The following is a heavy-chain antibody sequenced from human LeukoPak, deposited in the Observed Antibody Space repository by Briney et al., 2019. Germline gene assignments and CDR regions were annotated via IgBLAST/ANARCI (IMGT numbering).Heavy chain of an antibody. CDR1: GGSFSGYY. Sequence: PSETLSLTCAVYGGSFSGYYWSWIRQPPGKGLEWIGEINNSGSTNYNPSLKSRVTISVDTSKNQFSLKLSSVTAADTAVYYCARALEYSSVDYWGQGTLVTVSS. J-gene: IGHJ4*02. CDR2: INNSGST. D-gene: IGHD6-6*01. CDR3: ARALEYSSVDY. V-gene: IGHV4-34*01.